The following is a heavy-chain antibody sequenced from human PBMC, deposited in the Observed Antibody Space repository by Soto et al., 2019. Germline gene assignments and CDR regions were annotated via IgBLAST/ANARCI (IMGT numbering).Heavy chain of an antibody. CDR1: GFTFSSHG. V-gene: IGHV3-33*05. CDR3: ARGRGYSSSWSIYYFDF. J-gene: IGHJ4*02. CDR2: IPYDGRNK. Sequence: GGALRLSCGASGFTFSSHGMHWVRQAPGKGLEWVAVIPYDGRNKYYADPVKGRFTISRDNSKNTLYLQMTSLRAEDTAVYYCARGRGYSSSWSIYYFDFWGQGTQVTVSS. D-gene: IGHD6-13*01.